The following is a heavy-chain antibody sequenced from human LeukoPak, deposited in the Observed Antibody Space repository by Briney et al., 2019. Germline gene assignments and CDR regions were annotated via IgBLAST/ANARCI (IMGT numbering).Heavy chain of an antibody. CDR2: IIPICGTA. CDR1: GHTFRRHS. J-gene: IGHJ4*02. V-gene: IGHV1-69*05. D-gene: IGHD6-19*01. Sequence: SVEVSCKACGHTFRRHSISWVPQAPGRGFVWMGGIIPICGTATYTQKFQDRLTVTTDESTSTAYMDLSSLRPRDTAVFYCARGPKSGYSSGWYPGSYGYWGQGTLVTVSS. CDR3: ARGPKSGYSSGWYPGSYGY.